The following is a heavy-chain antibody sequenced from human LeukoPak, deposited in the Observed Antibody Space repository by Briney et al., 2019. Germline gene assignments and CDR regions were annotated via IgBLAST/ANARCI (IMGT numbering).Heavy chain of an antibody. D-gene: IGHD1-26*01. V-gene: IGHV4-30-4*08. CDR2: IYYSGST. J-gene: IGHJ4*02. CDR1: GGSISSGDYY. Sequence: SQTLSLTCTVSGGSISSGDYYWSWIRQPPGKGLEWIGYIYYSGSTYYNPSLKIRVTISVDTSKNQFSLKLSSVTAADTAVYYCAREKGGSYLFDYWGQGTLVTVSS. CDR3: AREKGGSYLFDY.